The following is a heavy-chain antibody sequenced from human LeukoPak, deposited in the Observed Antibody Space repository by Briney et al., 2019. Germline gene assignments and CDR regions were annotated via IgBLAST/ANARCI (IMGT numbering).Heavy chain of an antibody. Sequence: GGSLRLSCAASGFTFSSYGMHWVRQAPGKGLEWVAVISYDGSNKYYADSVKGRFTISRDNSKNTLYLQMNSLRAEDTAVYYCAKGEDCSGGSCPNQYYYYYGMDVWGQGTTVTVSS. CDR2: ISYDGSNK. J-gene: IGHJ6*02. CDR3: AKGEDCSGGSCPNQYYYYYGMDV. CDR1: GFTFSSYG. D-gene: IGHD2-15*01. V-gene: IGHV3-30*18.